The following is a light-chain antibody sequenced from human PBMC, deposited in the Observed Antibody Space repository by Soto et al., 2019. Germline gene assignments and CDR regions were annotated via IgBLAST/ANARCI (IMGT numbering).Light chain of an antibody. CDR3: QSYDNDLNRVV. CDR1: SGDIGSYNR. Sequence: QSALTQPASVSGSPGQSITISCTGTSGDIGSYNRVSWYQQHPGKAPKVLIYGNTNRPSGVPDRFSGSKSGASASLAINGLQPDDEGTYFCQSYDNDLNRVVFGGGTKLTVL. V-gene: IGLV2-14*03. J-gene: IGLJ2*01. CDR2: GNT.